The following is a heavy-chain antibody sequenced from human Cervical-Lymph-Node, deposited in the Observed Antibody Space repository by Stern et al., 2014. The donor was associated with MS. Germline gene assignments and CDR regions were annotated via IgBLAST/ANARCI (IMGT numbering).Heavy chain of an antibody. CDR2: IYWDDEK. CDR1: GFSLTSRGVG. J-gene: IGHJ5*02. Sequence: QVTLKESGPTLVKPTQTLTLTCNFSGFSLTSRGVGVVWIRQPPGKALEWLALIYWDDEKRYSPSLKSRLTITKDISKDQVVLTMTNMDPVDTATYYCAHGRITMVPGGHWFDPWGQGTLVTVSS. V-gene: IGHV2-5*02. D-gene: IGHD3-10*01. CDR3: AHGRITMVPGGHWFDP.